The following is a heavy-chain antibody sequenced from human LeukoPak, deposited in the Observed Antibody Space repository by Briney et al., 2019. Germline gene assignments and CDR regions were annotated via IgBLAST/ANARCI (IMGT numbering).Heavy chain of an antibody. V-gene: IGHV4-34*01. J-gene: IGHJ4*02. CDR3: ARDSSSLTYYFDY. CDR2: INHSGST. CDR1: GGSFSGYY. D-gene: IGHD6-6*01. Sequence: TSETLSLTCAVYGGSFSGYYWSWIRQPPGKGLEWIGEINHSGSTNYNPSLKSRVTISVDTSKNQFSLKLSSVTAADTAVYYCARDSSSLTYYFDYWGQGTLVTVSS.